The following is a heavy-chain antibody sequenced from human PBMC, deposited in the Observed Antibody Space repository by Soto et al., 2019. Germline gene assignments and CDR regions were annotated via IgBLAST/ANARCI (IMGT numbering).Heavy chain of an antibody. D-gene: IGHD3-22*01. V-gene: IGHV3-30*18. CDR3: AKETYYYDSSGYFPT. Sequence: GGSLRLSCAASGFTFSTYSMNWVRQAAGKGLEWVAVISYDGSNKYYADSVKGRFTISRDNSKNTLYLQMNSLRAEDTAVYYCAKETYYYDSSGYFPTWGQGTLVTVSS. CDR1: GFTFSTYS. CDR2: ISYDGSNK. J-gene: IGHJ5*02.